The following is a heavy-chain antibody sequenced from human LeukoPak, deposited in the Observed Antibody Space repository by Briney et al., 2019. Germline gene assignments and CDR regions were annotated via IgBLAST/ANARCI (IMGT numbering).Heavy chain of an antibody. Sequence: PSETLSLTCTVSGDSISSYYWSWIRQPPGKGLEWIGCVYYSGSTNYNSSLKSRVTISVDTSKNQFSLKLSSVTAADTAACYCARVVPEIVGASGVLDYWGQGTLVTVSS. CDR2: VYYSGST. CDR1: GDSISSYY. D-gene: IGHD1-26*01. V-gene: IGHV4-59*01. J-gene: IGHJ4*02. CDR3: ARVVPEIVGASGVLDY.